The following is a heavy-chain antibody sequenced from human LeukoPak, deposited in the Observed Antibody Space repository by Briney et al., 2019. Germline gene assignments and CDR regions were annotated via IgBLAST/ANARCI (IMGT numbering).Heavy chain of an antibody. CDR1: GGSISSSSYS. Sequence: PSETLSLTCTVSGGSISSSSYSWGWIRQPPGKGLEWIGSIYYSGSTYYNPSLKSRVTISVDTSKNQFSLKLSSVTAADTAVYYCASRIAVAGYFDYWGQGTLVTVSS. V-gene: IGHV4-39*01. D-gene: IGHD6-19*01. CDR3: ASRIAVAGYFDY. CDR2: IYYSGST. J-gene: IGHJ4*02.